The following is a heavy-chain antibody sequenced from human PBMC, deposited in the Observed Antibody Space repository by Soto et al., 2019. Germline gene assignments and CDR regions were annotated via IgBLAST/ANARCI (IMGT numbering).Heavy chain of an antibody. CDR2: INSDGSST. V-gene: IGHV3-74*01. Sequence: EVQLVESGGGLVQPGGSLRLSCAASGFTFSGYWMHWVRQAPGKGLVWVSRINSDGSSTSYADSVKGRFTISSDNGKTTLYLHMNSLRAEDSDVYYCAGCGDTYGGDGDGWGQGTTVTVSS. D-gene: IGHD5-18*01. J-gene: IGHJ6*01. CDR3: AGCGDTYGGDGDG. CDR1: GFTFSGYW.